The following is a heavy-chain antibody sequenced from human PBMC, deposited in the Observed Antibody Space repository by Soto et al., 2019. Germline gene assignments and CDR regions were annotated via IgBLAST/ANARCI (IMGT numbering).Heavy chain of an antibody. Sequence: SETLSLTCTVSGGSISSGGYYWSWIRQHPGKGLEWIGYIYYSGSTYYNPSLKSRVTISVDTSKNQFSLKLSSVTAADTAVYYCARDSRTSIAARPPKYNWFDPWGQGTLVTVSS. V-gene: IGHV4-31*03. CDR3: ARDSRTSIAARPPKYNWFDP. D-gene: IGHD6-6*01. CDR2: IYYSGST. J-gene: IGHJ5*02. CDR1: GGSISSGGYY.